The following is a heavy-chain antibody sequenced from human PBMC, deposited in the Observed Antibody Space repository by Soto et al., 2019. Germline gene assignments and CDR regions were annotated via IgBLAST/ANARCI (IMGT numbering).Heavy chain of an antibody. CDR1: GGSVSSGSYY. J-gene: IGHJ4*02. CDR3: ARVRSYSSSYYFDY. Sequence: PSETLSLTCTVSGGSVSSGSYYWSWIRQPPGKGLEWIGYIYYSGSTNYNPSLKSRVTISVDTSKNQFSLKLSSVTAADTAVYYCARVRSYSSSYYFDYWGQGTLVTVSS. CDR2: IYYSGST. V-gene: IGHV4-61*01. D-gene: IGHD6-6*01.